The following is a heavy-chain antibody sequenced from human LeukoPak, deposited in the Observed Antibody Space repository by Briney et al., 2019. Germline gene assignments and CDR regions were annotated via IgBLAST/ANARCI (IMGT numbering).Heavy chain of an antibody. CDR1: GFTFSSYA. V-gene: IGHV3-23*01. CDR2: ISGSGGST. J-gene: IGHJ4*02. Sequence: GGSLRLSCAASGFTFSSYAMSWVRQAPGKGLEWVSAISGSGGSTYYADSVKGRFTISRDNSKNTLYLQMNSLRAEDTAVYYCAKWGTYYYDSSGYPDYWGQGTLVTVSS. D-gene: IGHD3-22*01. CDR3: AKWGTYYYDSSGYPDY.